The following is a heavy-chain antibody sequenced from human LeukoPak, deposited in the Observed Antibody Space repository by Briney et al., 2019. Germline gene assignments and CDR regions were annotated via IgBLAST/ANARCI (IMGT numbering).Heavy chain of an antibody. D-gene: IGHD3-3*01. CDR1: GGTFRSYA. CDR2: IIPMFGTA. J-gene: IGHJ5*02. V-gene: IGHV1-69*13. CDR3: ARDRRVLRFLEWLSPFDP. Sequence: SVKVPCKASGGTFRSYAINWVRQAPGQGLEWMGGIIPMFGTANHAQKFQGRVTITADESTSTAYMELSSLRSEDTAVYYCARDRRVLRFLEWLSPFDPWGQGTPVTVSS.